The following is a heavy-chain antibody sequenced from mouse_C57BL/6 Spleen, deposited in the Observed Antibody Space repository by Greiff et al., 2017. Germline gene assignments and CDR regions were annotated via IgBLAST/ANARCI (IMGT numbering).Heavy chain of an antibody. J-gene: IGHJ2*01. V-gene: IGHV1-82*01. CDR1: GYAFSSSW. D-gene: IGHD1-1*01. Sequence: QVQLQQSGPELVKPGASVKISCKASGYAFSSSWMNWVKQRPGKGLEWIGRIYPGDGDTNYNGKFKGKATLTADKSSSTAYMQLSSLTSEDSAVYFCAREHITTVVADYWCQGTTLTVSS. CDR3: AREHITTVVADY. CDR2: IYPGDGDT.